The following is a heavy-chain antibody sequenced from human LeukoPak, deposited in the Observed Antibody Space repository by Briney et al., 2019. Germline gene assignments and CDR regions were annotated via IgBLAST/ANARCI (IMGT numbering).Heavy chain of an antibody. J-gene: IGHJ4*02. D-gene: IGHD2-8*02. V-gene: IGHV4-39*01. CDR3: ARHLLGGRGYYFDY. CDR2: IYYSWST. Sequence: SETLSLPCTVCGGSISSSRYYCGWIRQPRGKGLEWIGSIYYSWSTYYKPYLKSPVTISVSTSKNQFSLKLSSVTAADTAGYYCARHLLGGRGYYFDYWGQGTLVTVSS. CDR1: GGSISSSRYY.